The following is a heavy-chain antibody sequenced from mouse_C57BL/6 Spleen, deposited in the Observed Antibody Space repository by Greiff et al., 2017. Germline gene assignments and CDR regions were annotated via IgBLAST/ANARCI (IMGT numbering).Heavy chain of an antibody. J-gene: IGHJ1*03. CDR3: ARGGYGSSYWYFDV. D-gene: IGHD1-1*01. V-gene: IGHV1-69*01. CDR1: GYTFTSYW. Sequence: QVQLKQPGAELVMPGASVKLSCKASGYTFTSYWMHWVKQRPGQGLEWIGEIDPSDSYTNYNQKFKGKSTLTVDKSSSTAYMQLSSLTSEDSAVXYCARGGYGSSYWYFDVWSTGTTVTVSS. CDR2: IDPSDSYT.